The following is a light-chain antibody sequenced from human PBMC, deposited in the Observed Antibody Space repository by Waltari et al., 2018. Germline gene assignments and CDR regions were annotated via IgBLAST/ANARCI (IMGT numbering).Light chain of an antibody. CDR2: SNN. CDR3: ASWDDRLNGFV. V-gene: IGLV1-44*01. J-gene: IGLJ1*01. CDR1: PSNIESNT. Sequence: QSVLTQQPSASGTPGQRITVSCSGSPSNIESNTVNWYQQLPGRAPKLLLYSNNERPSGVSDRFSGSKSGMSASLAISGLQSEDEADYYCASWDDRLNGFVFGTGTKVTV.